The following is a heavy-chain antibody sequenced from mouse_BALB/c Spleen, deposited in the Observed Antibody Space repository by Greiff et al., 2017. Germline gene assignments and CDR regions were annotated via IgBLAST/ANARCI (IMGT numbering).Heavy chain of an antibody. J-gene: IGHJ4*01. CDR1: GFTFSSYA. V-gene: IGHV5-6-5*01. CDR2: ISSGGST. Sequence: EVKLVESGGGLVKPGGSLKLSCAASGFTFSSYAMSWVRQTPEKRLEWVASISSGGSTYYPDSVKGRFTISRDNARNILYLQMSSLRSEDTAMYYCAMVLYGNYAMDYWGQGTSVTVSS. CDR3: AMVLYGNYAMDY. D-gene: IGHD2-1*01.